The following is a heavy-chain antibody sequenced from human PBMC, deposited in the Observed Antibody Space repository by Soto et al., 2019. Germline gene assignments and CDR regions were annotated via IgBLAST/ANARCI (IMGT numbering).Heavy chain of an antibody. CDR2: INAGNGNA. J-gene: IGHJ2*01. D-gene: IGHD1-26*01. CDR1: GYTFTSYA. Sequence: QVQLVQSGAEVKKPGASVKVSCKASGYTFTSYAMHWVRQAPGQRLEWMGWINAGNGNAKYSQKFQGRVTITRDTSASTGYMELSSLRSEGTAVYFCARGGSIYWYFDLWGRGTLVTVSS. CDR3: ARGGSIYWYFDL. V-gene: IGHV1-3*01.